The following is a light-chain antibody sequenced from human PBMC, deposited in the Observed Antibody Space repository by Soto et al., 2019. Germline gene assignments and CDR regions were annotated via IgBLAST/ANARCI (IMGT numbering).Light chain of an antibody. CDR3: ETWNSNTLV. Sequence: QSVLTQSSSASASLGSSVKLTCTLSSGHSSYIIAWHHQQPGKAPRYLMKLEGSGSYNKGSGVPDRFSGSSSGADRYLTISNLRFEDEADYYCETWNSNTLVFGGGTKLTDL. CDR1: SGHSSYI. J-gene: IGLJ3*02. V-gene: IGLV4-60*02. CDR2: LEGSGSY.